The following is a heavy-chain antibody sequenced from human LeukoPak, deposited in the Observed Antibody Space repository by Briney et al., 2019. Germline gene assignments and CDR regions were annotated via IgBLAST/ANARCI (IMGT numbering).Heavy chain of an antibody. CDR3: ARDLRMVRGVIDY. CDR2: ISYDGSNK. CDR1: GFTFSSYA. V-gene: IGHV3-30-3*01. J-gene: IGHJ4*02. D-gene: IGHD3-10*01. Sequence: GGSLRLSCAASGFTFSSYAMHWVRQAPGKGLEWVAVISYDGSNKYYADSVEGRFTISRDNSKNTLYLQMNSLRAEDTAVYYCARDLRMVRGVIDYWGQGTLVTVSS.